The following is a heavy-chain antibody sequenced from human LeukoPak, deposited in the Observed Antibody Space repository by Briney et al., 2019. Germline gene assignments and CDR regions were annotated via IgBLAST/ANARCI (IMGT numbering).Heavy chain of an antibody. CDR2: INAGNGNT. V-gene: IGHV1-3*03. Sequence: APVKVSCKASGYTSINYTVHWVRQAPGQRLEWMGWINAGNGNTKYSQEFQGRVTITRDTSASTAYMELSSLRSEDMAVYYCARDRGDYYLDYWGQGTLVTVSS. CDR1: GYTSINYT. J-gene: IGHJ4*02. CDR3: ARDRGDYYLDY. D-gene: IGHD2-21*02.